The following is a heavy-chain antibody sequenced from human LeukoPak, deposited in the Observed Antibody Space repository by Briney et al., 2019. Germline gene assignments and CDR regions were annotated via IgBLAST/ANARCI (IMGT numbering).Heavy chain of an antibody. V-gene: IGHV4-59*08. CDR1: GGSTSSYY. CDR3: AGDGDYYYDY. D-gene: IGHD4-17*01. Sequence: SETLSLTCTVSGGSTSSYYWSWIRQPLGRGLEWIGQIYYSGRTDYNPSLKSRVTISVDTSKNQFSLKLSSVTAADTAVYYCAGDGDYYYDYWGQGTLVTVSS. CDR2: IYYSGRT. J-gene: IGHJ4*02.